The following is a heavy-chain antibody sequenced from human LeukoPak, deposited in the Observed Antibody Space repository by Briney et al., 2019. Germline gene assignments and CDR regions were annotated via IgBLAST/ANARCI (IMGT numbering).Heavy chain of an antibody. J-gene: IGHJ6*03. Sequence: TGGSLRLSCAASGFTFSSYGMSWVRQAPGKGLEWVSAISGSGGSTYYADSVKGRFTISRDNSKNTLYLQMNSLKTEDTAVYYCTTDHQTTVSPYYYYYYMDVWGKGTTVTVPS. CDR1: GFTFSSYG. D-gene: IGHD4-11*01. CDR3: TTDHQTTVSPYYYYYYMDV. CDR2: ISGSGGST. V-gene: IGHV3-23*01.